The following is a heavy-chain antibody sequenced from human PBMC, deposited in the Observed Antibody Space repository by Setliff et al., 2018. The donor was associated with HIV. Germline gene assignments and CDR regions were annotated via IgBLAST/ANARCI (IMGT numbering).Heavy chain of an antibody. CDR1: GGSISTYY. CDR2: IYYSGGT. J-gene: IGHJ4*02. CDR3: ARDGPMGRFDY. Sequence: SETLSLTCTVSGGSISTYYWTWIRRPPGKGLEWIGYIYYSGGTHYNPSLKSRITISIDMSKNQFSLRLRSVTAADTAVYYCARDGPMGRFDYWGQGALVTV. D-gene: IGHD3-16*01. V-gene: IGHV4-59*01.